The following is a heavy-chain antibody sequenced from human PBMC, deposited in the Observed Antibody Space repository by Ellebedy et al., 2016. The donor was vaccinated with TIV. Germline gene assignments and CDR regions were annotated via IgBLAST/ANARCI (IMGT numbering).Heavy chain of an antibody. CDR1: GFSSSTYW. J-gene: IGHJ4*02. Sequence: GGSLRLXCAPSGFSSSTYWMTWVRQAPGKGLEWVATIQENGNEKQYVDSLKGRFTISRDNAKNSLYLQMNSLRAEDTAIYYCARLARQSDYWGQGTLVTVSS. CDR3: ARLARQSDY. V-gene: IGHV3-7*01. CDR2: IQENGNEK.